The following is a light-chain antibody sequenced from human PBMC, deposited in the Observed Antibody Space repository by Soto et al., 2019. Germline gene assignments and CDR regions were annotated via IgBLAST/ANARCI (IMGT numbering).Light chain of an antibody. CDR2: SNN. Sequence: QSAPTQPPSASGTPGRRVTISFSGSSSNIGSNTVNWYQQLPGTAPKLLIYSNNQRPSGVPDRFSGSKSGTSASQAISGLQSEDEADYYCAAWDDSLNGYVFGTGTKVTVL. CDR3: AAWDDSLNGYV. J-gene: IGLJ1*01. V-gene: IGLV1-44*01. CDR1: SSNIGSNT.